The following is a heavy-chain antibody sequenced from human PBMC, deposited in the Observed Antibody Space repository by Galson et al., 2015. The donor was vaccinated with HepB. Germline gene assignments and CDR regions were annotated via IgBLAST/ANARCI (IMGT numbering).Heavy chain of an antibody. Sequence: SVKVSCKASGYTFTGYYMHWVRQAPGQGLEWMGWINPNSGGTNYAQKFQGRVTMTRDTSISTAYMELSRLRSDDTAVYYCARDTELGRSPSYYYMDVWGKGTTVTVSS. CDR1: GYTFTGYY. D-gene: IGHD7-27*01. V-gene: IGHV1-2*02. J-gene: IGHJ6*03. CDR3: ARDTELGRSPSYYYMDV. CDR2: INPNSGGT.